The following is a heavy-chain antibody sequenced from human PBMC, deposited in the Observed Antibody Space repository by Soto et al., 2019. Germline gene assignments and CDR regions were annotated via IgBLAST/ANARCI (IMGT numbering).Heavy chain of an antibody. J-gene: IGHJ4*02. V-gene: IGHV3-23*01. CDR1: GFTFSSYA. CDR3: AKLRLVVPADMTFPFVAY. D-gene: IGHD2-2*01. CDR2: IIGSGGST. Sequence: EVQLLESGGGLVQPGGSLRLSCAASGFTFSSYAMSWVRQAPGKGLEWVSAIIGSGGSTYYADSVKGRFTISRDNSKNTLYLQMNSLRAEDTAVYYCAKLRLVVPADMTFPFVAYWGKGTMVTVSS.